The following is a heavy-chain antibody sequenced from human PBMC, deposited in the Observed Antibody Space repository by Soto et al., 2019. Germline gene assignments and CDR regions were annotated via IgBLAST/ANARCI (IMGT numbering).Heavy chain of an antibody. CDR1: GFMFSNYA. Sequence: EVPLLESGGGLVQPGGSLRLSCAASGFMFSNYAMSWVRQAPGKGLEWVSGIGGRATSAYYADSVKGRFAISRDHSYNTLFLQLNSLRAEDTAVYYCAKSRYSDSSGDYYDFWGQGTLVTVSS. V-gene: IGHV3-23*01. D-gene: IGHD3-22*01. J-gene: IGHJ4*02. CDR3: AKSRYSDSSGDYYDF. CDR2: IGGRATSA.